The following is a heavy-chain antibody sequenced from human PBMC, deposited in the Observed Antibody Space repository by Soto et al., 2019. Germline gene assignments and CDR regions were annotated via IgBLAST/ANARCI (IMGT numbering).Heavy chain of an antibody. D-gene: IGHD3-16*01. CDR3: AKDFPLARAPSYGMDV. J-gene: IGHJ6*02. V-gene: IGHV3-21*01. CDR1: GFTFSTYS. Sequence: PGGSLRLSCVGSGFTFSTYSINWVRQAPGKGLEWVSSISSRSDIYYADSVKGRFTISRDNAKNSVSLQMNSLRAEDTAVYYCAKDFPLARAPSYGMDVWGQGTTVTVSS. CDR2: ISSRSDI.